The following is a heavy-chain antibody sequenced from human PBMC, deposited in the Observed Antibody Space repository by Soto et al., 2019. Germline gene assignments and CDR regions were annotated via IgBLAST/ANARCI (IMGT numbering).Heavy chain of an antibody. CDR3: ARERIFRRPTGCFEP. V-gene: IGHV4-38-2*02. CDR2: VYHSGAT. CDR1: GYSMTSGFY. J-gene: IGHJ5*02. D-gene: IGHD3-3*02. Sequence: LSLTCTVSGYSMTSGFYWAWIRQPPGKGLEWIGSVYHSGATYYNSSLQDRVSISVDTSKNHFSPKLISVTAADTGTYFCARERIFRRPTGCFEPGGRGTQVPFPS.